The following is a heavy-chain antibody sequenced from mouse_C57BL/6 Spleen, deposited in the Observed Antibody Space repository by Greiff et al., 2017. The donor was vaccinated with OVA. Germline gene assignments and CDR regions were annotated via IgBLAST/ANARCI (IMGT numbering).Heavy chain of an antibody. CDR3: TSMVTPYWYFDV. V-gene: IGHV2-2*01. J-gene: IGHJ1*03. CDR2: IWSGGST. Sequence: QVQLKESGPGLVQPSQSLSITCTVSGFSLTSYGVHWVRQSPGKGLEWLGVIWSGGSTDYNAAFISRLSISKDNSKSQVFFKMNSLQSDDTAIYYCTSMVTPYWYFDVWGTGTTVTVAS. CDR1: GFSLTSYG. D-gene: IGHD2-2*01.